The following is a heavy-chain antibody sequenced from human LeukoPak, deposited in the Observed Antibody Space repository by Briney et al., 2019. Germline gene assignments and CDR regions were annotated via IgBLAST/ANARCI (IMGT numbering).Heavy chain of an antibody. V-gene: IGHV4-39*01. CDR3: ARPVGKRFWGGHAFDI. J-gene: IGHJ3*02. D-gene: IGHD3-16*01. Sequence: SETLSLTCTVSGGSISSSSYYWGWIRQPPGKGLEWIGSIYYSGSTYYNPSLKSRVTISVDTSKNQFSLKLSSVTAADTAVYYCARPVGKRFWGGHAFDIWGQGTMVTVSS. CDR2: IYYSGST. CDR1: GGSISSSSYY.